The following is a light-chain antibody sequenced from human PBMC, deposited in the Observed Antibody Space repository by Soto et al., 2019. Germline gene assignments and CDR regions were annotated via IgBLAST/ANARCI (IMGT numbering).Light chain of an antibody. Sequence: QAVVTQEPSLTVSPGGTVTLTCGSSTGAVTSNHHPYWFQQKAGQAPRTLIYDTSNQHSWTPARFSGSLLGDKAALTLSGAQPEAEAQYYCLLSYNAARVFGGGTKLTVL. J-gene: IGLJ2*01. CDR2: DTS. V-gene: IGLV7-46*01. CDR3: LLSYNAARV. CDR1: TGAVTSNHH.